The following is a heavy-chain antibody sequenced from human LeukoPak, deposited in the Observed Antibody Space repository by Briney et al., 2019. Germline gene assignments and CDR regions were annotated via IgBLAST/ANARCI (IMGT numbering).Heavy chain of an antibody. CDR1: GFTVSSNY. Sequence: GGSLRLSCAASGFTVSSNYMSWVRQAPGKGLEWVAVISYDGSNKYYADSVKGRFTISRDISKNTLYLQMISLKAEDTAVYYCARPYSSSWYYFDYWGQGTLVTVSS. CDR3: ARPYSSSWYYFDY. CDR2: ISYDGSNK. J-gene: IGHJ4*02. V-gene: IGHV3-30-3*01. D-gene: IGHD6-13*01.